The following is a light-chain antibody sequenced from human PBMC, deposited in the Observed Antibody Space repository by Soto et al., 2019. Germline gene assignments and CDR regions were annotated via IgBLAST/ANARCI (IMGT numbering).Light chain of an antibody. CDR3: AAWDDSLRKGV. CDR1: SSNIGSNY. CDR2: RNN. J-gene: IGLJ2*01. V-gene: IGLV1-47*01. Sequence: QPVLTQPPSASGTPGQRVTISCSGSSSNIGSNYVYWYQQLPGTAPKLLIYRNNQRPSGVPDRFSGSKSGTSASLAISGLRSEDEADYYCAAWDDSLRKGVFGGGTKLTVL.